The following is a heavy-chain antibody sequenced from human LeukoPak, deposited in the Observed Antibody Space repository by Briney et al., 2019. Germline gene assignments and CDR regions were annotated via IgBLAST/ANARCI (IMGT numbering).Heavy chain of an antibody. D-gene: IGHD3-3*01. Sequence: PGGSLRLSCAASGFTFSSYGMHWVRPAPGKGLEWVAFIRYDGSNKYYADSVKGRFTISRDNSKNTLYLQMNSLRAEDTAVYYCARDYDFWSGFVGYWGQGTLVTVSS. CDR3: ARDYDFWSGFVGY. V-gene: IGHV3-30*02. J-gene: IGHJ4*02. CDR2: IRYDGSNK. CDR1: GFTFSSYG.